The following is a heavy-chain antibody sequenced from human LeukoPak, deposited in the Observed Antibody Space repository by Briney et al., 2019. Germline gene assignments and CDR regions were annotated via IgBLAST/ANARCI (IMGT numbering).Heavy chain of an antibody. D-gene: IGHD6-19*01. J-gene: IGHJ4*02. V-gene: IGHV3-30*18. CDR1: GFIFKDYG. CDR2: TSYDGTRQ. Sequence: GGSLRLSCAASGFIFKDYGMHWVRQAPGKGLEWVAVTSYDGTRQFYADSVKGRFTISRDNSNNTVYLQMNNSRVEDTAVYYCAKREAVTVTAEWDYLDYWGLGTLVAVSS. CDR3: AKREAVTVTAEWDYLDY.